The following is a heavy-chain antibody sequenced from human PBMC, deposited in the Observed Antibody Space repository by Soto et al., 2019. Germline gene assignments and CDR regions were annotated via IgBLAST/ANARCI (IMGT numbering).Heavy chain of an antibody. D-gene: IGHD3-22*01. CDR3: ARAAYYYDSSGYYPDAFDI. Sequence: QVQLVQSGAEVKKPGSSVKVSCKASGGTFSSYAISWVRQAPGQGLEWMGGIIPIFGTANYAQKFQGRVTITADKSTSTAYMELSSLRSEDTAVYYCARAAYYYDSSGYYPDAFDIWGQGTMVTVSS. V-gene: IGHV1-69*06. CDR1: GGTFSSYA. J-gene: IGHJ3*02. CDR2: IIPIFGTA.